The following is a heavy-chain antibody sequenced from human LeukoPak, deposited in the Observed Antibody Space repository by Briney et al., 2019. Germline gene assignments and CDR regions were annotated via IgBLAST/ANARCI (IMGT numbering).Heavy chain of an antibody. CDR2: IWYDGSNK. Sequence: GGSLRLSCAASGFTFSSYGMHWVRQAPGKGLEWVAVIWYDGSNKYYADSVKGRFTISRDNSKNTLYLQMNSLRAEDTAVYYCARDGNYRDYYDSSGYYYGYWGQGTLVTVSS. V-gene: IGHV3-33*01. D-gene: IGHD3-22*01. CDR1: GFTFSSYG. CDR3: ARDGNYRDYYDSSGYYYGY. J-gene: IGHJ4*02.